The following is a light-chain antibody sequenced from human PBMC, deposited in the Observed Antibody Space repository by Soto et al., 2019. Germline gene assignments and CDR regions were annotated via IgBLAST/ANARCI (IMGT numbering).Light chain of an antibody. J-gene: IGLJ1*01. CDR2: TNN. Sequence: QSVLTQPPSASGTPGQRVTISCSGSSSNIGSNFVYWYQHLPGTAPKLLIYTNNQRPSGVPDRFSGSKSGTSASLAISGLRSEDEADYYCASWDCSLSGHVFGTGTKVTVL. CDR1: SSNIGSNF. CDR3: ASWDCSLSGHV. V-gene: IGLV1-47*02.